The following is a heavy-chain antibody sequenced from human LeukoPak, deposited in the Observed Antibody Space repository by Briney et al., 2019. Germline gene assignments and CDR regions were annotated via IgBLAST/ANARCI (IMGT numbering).Heavy chain of an antibody. Sequence: GASVKVSCKASGYTFTNFDINWVRQAPGQGLEWMGWMNPVSGNAGSAQKFQDRVTLTTGTSTSTAYMELRSLRSDDTAVYYCARVGRWLRAFDIWGQGTVITVSS. CDR3: ARVGRWLRAFDI. J-gene: IGHJ3*02. V-gene: IGHV1-8*01. CDR1: GYTFTNFD. CDR2: MNPVSGNA. D-gene: IGHD5-12*01.